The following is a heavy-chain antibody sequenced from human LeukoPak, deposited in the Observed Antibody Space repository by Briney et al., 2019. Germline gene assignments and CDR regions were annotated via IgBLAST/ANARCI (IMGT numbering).Heavy chain of an antibody. CDR1: GFTFTTYA. V-gene: IGHV3-23*01. J-gene: IGHJ6*02. D-gene: IGHD4-17*01. CDR3: AKERTVTPPGYGMDV. Sequence: GGSLRLSCVASGFTFTTYAMNWVRQAPGKGLEWVSGISGSGGNTFNVDSVKGRFTTSRDNSKNTLYLQMNSLRAEDTAIYYCAKERTVTPPGYGMDVWGQGTTVTVSS. CDR2: ISGSGGNT.